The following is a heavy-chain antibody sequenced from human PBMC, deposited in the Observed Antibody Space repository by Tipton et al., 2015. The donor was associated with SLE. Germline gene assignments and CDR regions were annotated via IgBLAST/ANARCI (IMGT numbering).Heavy chain of an antibody. D-gene: IGHD2-2*01. CDR3: ASSRGITIYGMDV. CDR2: IYYSGST. J-gene: IGHJ6*02. V-gene: IGHV4-59*01. CDR1: GGSISSYY. Sequence: TLSLTCTVSGGSISSYYWSWIRQPPGKGLEWIGYIYYSGSTNYNPSLKSRVIISVDTSKNQFSLKLSSVTAADTAVYYCASSRGITIYGMDVWGQGTTVTVSS.